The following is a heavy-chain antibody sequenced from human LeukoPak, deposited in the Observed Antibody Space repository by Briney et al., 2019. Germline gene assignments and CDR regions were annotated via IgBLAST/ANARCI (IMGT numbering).Heavy chain of an antibody. Sequence: PGGSLRLPCAASGFSVSTYAMHWVRQAPGKGLEWVSYISSSSSSIYYADSVKGRFTISRDNAKNSLYLQMNSLRAEDTAVYYCAREPKSSGSGFDYWGQGTLVTVSS. CDR1: GFSVSTYA. J-gene: IGHJ4*02. CDR3: AREPKSSGSGFDY. CDR2: ISSSSSSI. V-gene: IGHV3-48*04. D-gene: IGHD3-22*01.